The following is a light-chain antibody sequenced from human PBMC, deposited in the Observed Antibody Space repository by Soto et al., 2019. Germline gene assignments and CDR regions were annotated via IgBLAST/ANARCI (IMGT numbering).Light chain of an antibody. V-gene: IGLV1-44*01. Sequence: QSVLTQPPSASGTPGQRVTISCSGSSSNIGSNTVNWYQQLPGTAPKLLIYSNNQRPSGVPDRFSGSKSGTSASLAISGLQSEDGAYYYCAAWDDSLNGVVFGGGTKPTVL. CDR3: AAWDDSLNGVV. CDR1: SSNIGSNT. CDR2: SNN. J-gene: IGLJ2*01.